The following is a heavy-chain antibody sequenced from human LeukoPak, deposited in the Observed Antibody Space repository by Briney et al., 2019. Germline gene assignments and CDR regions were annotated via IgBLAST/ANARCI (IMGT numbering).Heavy chain of an antibody. CDR3: AKVDTAMGVGGPFDY. CDR1: GFTFSSYG. V-gene: IGHV3-23*01. Sequence: GGSLRLSCAASGFTFSSYGMSWVSQAPGKGLEWVSAISGSGGSAYYADSVKGRFTISRDNSKNTLYLQMNSLRAEDTAVYYCAKVDTAMGVGGPFDYWGQGTLVTVSS. CDR2: ISGSGGSA. D-gene: IGHD5-18*01. J-gene: IGHJ4*02.